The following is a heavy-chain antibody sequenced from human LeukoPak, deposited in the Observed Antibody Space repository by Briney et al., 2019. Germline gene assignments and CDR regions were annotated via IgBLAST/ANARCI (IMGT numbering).Heavy chain of an antibody. CDR1: GGSISSYY. V-gene: IGHV4-59*01. CDR3: AASEYSSSSPDY. J-gene: IGHJ4*02. D-gene: IGHD6-6*01. CDR2: IYYSGST. Sequence: SETLSLTCTVSGGSISSYYWSWIRQPPGKGLEWIGYIYYSGSTNCNPSLKSRVTISVDTSKNQFSLKLSSVTAADTAVYYCAASEYSSSSPDYWGQGTLVTVSS.